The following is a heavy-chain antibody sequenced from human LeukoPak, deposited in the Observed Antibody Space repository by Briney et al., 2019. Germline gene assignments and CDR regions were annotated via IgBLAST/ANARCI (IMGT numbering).Heavy chain of an antibody. CDR2: ISGSGGST. J-gene: IGHJ6*02. Sequence: GGSLRLSCAVSGFSFSSYGVSWVRQAPGKGLEWVAFISGSGGSTKYADSVKGRFAISRDNSKTTLYLQMNSLRAEDTAVYFCAKDHSPFGSGSYSTRYYGMDVWGQGTTVTVS. V-gene: IGHV3-23*01. D-gene: IGHD3-10*01. CDR3: AKDHSPFGSGSYSTRYYGMDV. CDR1: GFSFSSYG.